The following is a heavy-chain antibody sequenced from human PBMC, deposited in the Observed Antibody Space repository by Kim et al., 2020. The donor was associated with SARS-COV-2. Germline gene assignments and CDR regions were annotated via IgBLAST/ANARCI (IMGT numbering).Heavy chain of an antibody. Sequence: GGSLRLSCAASGFSFSGYNINWVRQAPGKGLEWVANISGSGGEVYYADSVRGRFTISRDNAKNSVYLQMSSLRDEDTATYYCARAICGGICSQRGFFDCWGQGTLVTVSS. V-gene: IGHV3-48*02. D-gene: IGHD2-15*01. J-gene: IGHJ4*02. CDR1: GFSFSGYN. CDR3: ARAICGGICSQRGFFDC. CDR2: ISGSGGEV.